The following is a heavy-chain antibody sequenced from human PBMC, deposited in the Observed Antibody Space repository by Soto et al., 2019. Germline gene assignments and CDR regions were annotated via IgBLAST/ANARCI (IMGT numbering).Heavy chain of an antibody. J-gene: IGHJ4*02. CDR3: ARHPVYATGWQIDY. D-gene: IGHD2-2*01. CDR2: MHYTGFS. Sequence: SETLSLTCSFSGDSVTSHYLTWIRQSPEKGLEWIGYMHYTGFSHYNPSLKSRLSISVDRSKNQFTLKLTSVTVADTAVYYCARHPVYATGWQIDYWGQGALVTVSS. CDR1: GDSVTSHY. V-gene: IGHV4-59*08.